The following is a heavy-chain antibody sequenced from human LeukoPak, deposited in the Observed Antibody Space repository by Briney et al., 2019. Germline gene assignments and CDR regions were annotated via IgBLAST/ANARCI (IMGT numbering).Heavy chain of an antibody. J-gene: IGHJ5*02. Sequence: PSETLSLTCAVYGGSFSGYYWSWIRQPPGKGLEWIGEINHSGSTNYNPSLKSRVTISVDTSKNQFSLKLSSVTAADTAVYYCARKTARRGFDPWGQGTLVTVSS. D-gene: IGHD6-6*01. CDR1: GGSFSGYY. CDR2: INHSGST. V-gene: IGHV4-34*01. CDR3: ARKTARRGFDP.